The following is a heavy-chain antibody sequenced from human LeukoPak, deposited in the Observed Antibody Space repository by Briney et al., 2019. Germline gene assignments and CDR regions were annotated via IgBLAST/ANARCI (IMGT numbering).Heavy chain of an antibody. CDR3: ARDRAEYCSGGSCYSAVYNWFDP. D-gene: IGHD2-15*01. V-gene: IGHV4-38-2*02. J-gene: IGHJ5*02. CDR1: GYSISSGYF. CDR2: FYHSGIT. Sequence: SETLSLTCTVSGYSISSGYFWGWIRQPPGKGLEWIGSFYHSGITYYNPSLKSRVTISVEMSKNQFSLKLSSVTAADTAVYYCARDRAEYCSGGSCYSAVYNWFDPWGQGTLVTVSS.